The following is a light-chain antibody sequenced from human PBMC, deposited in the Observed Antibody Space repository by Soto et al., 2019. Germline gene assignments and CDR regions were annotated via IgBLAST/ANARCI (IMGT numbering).Light chain of an antibody. CDR2: GAS. V-gene: IGKV3-20*01. Sequence: EVVMTQSASTLSVSTGERATLSCRASQSVTSNYLAWYQQKPGQAPRLLIYGASTRATGIPARFSGSGSGTDFTLTISRLEPEDFAVYYCQQYGNSPQTFAQGTKV. CDR1: QSVTSNY. CDR3: QQYGNSPQT. J-gene: IGKJ1*01.